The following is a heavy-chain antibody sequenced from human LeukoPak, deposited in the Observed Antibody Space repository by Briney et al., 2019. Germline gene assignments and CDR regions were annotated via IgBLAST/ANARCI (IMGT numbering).Heavy chain of an antibody. Sequence: PSETLSLTCAVYGGSFSGYYWSWIRQPPGKGLEWIGEINHSGSTNYNPSLKSRVTISVDTSKNQFSLKLSSVTAADTAVYYCARGAQNNPYYYDSSGYLGGFDYWGQGTLVTVSS. CDR1: GGSFSGYY. J-gene: IGHJ4*02. D-gene: IGHD3-22*01. CDR3: ARGAQNNPYYYDSSGYLGGFDY. V-gene: IGHV4-34*01. CDR2: INHSGST.